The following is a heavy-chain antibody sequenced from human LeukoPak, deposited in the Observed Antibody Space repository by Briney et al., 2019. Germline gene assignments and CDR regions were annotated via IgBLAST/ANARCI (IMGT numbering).Heavy chain of an antibody. CDR1: GGTFSSYA. V-gene: IGHV1-69*13. CDR3: AREEVAAAGISFNWFDP. CDR2: IIPIFGTA. Sequence: SVKVSCKASGGTFSSYAISWVRQAPGQGLEWMGGIIPIFGTANYAQKFQGRVTITADESTSTAYMELGSLRSEDTAVYYCAREEVAAAGISFNWFDPWGQGTLVTVSS. D-gene: IGHD6-13*01. J-gene: IGHJ5*02.